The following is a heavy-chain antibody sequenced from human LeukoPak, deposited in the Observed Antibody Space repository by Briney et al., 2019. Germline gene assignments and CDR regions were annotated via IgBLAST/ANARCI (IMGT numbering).Heavy chain of an antibody. Sequence: GGSLRLSCAASGFTFSSYAMSWVRQAPGKGLEWVSAISGSGGSTYYADSVKGRFTISRDNSKNTLYLQMNSLRAEDTAVYYCAKPPYYYDSSTYYGAFDMWGQGTMVTVSS. D-gene: IGHD3-22*01. CDR1: GFTFSSYA. J-gene: IGHJ3*02. V-gene: IGHV3-23*01. CDR3: AKPPYYYDSSTYYGAFDM. CDR2: ISGSGGST.